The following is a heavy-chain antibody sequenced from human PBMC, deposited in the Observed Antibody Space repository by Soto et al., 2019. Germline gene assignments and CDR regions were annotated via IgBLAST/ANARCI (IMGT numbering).Heavy chain of an antibody. J-gene: IGHJ6*02. D-gene: IGHD6-13*01. CDR2: TYYRSKWYN. V-gene: IGHV6-1*01. CDR3: AREDSAAAAGTHLSYYYYGMDV. Sequence: SQTLSLTCXISGDSVSSNSAAWNWIRQSPSRGLEWLGRTYYRSKWYNDYAVSVKSRITINPDTSKNQFSLQLNSVTPEDTAVYYCAREDSAAAAGTHLSYYYYGMDVWGQGTTVTVSS. CDR1: GDSVSSNSAA.